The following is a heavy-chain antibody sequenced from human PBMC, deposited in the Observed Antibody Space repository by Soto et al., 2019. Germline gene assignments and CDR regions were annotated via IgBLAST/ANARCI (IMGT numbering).Heavy chain of an antibody. D-gene: IGHD2-2*01. Sequence: GGSLRLSCAASGFTFSSYAMSWVRQAPGKGLEWVSAISGSGGSTYYADSVKGRFTISRDNSKNTLYLQMNSLRAEDTAVYYCAKVDDIVVVPAATAWFDPWAQGTLVTVSS. CDR3: AKVDDIVVVPAATAWFDP. CDR1: GFTFSSYA. CDR2: ISGSGGST. J-gene: IGHJ5*02. V-gene: IGHV3-23*01.